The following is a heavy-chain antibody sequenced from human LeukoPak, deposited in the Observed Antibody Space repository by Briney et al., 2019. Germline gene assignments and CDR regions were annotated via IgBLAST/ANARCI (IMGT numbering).Heavy chain of an antibody. V-gene: IGHV1-69*04. CDR2: ILPILGIA. CDR1: GGTFSSYA. CDR3: ARDYAVTTGYYGMDV. J-gene: IGHJ6*02. Sequence: SVKVSCEASGGTFSSYALSWVRQAPGQGLEWMGRILPILGIANYAQKFQGRVTITADKSTSTAYMEPSSLRSEDTAVYYCARDYAVTTGYYGMDVWGQGTTVTVSS. D-gene: IGHD4-17*01.